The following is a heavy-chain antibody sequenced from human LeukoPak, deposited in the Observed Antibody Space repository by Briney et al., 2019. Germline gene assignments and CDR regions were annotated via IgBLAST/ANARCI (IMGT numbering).Heavy chain of an antibody. CDR3: ARASDRMYDEFWEGYFSSFDF. J-gene: IGHJ4*02. D-gene: IGHD3-3*01. CDR1: GFTFSSYA. V-gene: IGHV3-30-3*01. Sequence: QPGRSLRLSCAASGFTFSSYAMHWVRQGPGKGLEWVAVMAHDGSNIYYAGSVLGRFTISRDNSKDTIHLQMNSLRLEDTAVYYCARASDRMYDEFWEGYFSSFDFWGQGALVTVSS. CDR2: MAHDGSNI.